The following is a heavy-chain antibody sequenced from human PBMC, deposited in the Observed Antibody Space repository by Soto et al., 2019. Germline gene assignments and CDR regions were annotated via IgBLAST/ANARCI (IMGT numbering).Heavy chain of an antibody. J-gene: IGHJ5*02. Sequence: GASVKVSCKASGYTFTSYGISWVRQAPGQGLEWMGWISAYNGNTNYAQKLQGRVTMTTDTSTSTAYMELRSLRSDDTAVYYCANYYYDSSGYGYNWFDPWGQGTLVTVSS. CDR3: ANYYYDSSGYGYNWFDP. CDR2: ISAYNGNT. D-gene: IGHD3-22*01. V-gene: IGHV1-18*01. CDR1: GYTFTSYG.